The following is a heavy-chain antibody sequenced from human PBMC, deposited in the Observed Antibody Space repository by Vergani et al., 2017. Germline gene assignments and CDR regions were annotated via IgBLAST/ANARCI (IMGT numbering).Heavy chain of an antibody. Sequence: VQLVESGGGVVQPGRSLRLSCAASGFTFDDYAMHWVRQAPGKGLAWVSGISWNSGSIGYADAVKGRFTISRDNAKNSLYLQMNSLRAEDTALYYCAKAGTTANWYYFDYWGQGTLVTVSS. V-gene: IGHV3-9*01. CDR3: AKAGTTANWYYFDY. CDR2: ISWNSGSI. CDR1: GFTFDDYA. J-gene: IGHJ4*02. D-gene: IGHD4-11*01.